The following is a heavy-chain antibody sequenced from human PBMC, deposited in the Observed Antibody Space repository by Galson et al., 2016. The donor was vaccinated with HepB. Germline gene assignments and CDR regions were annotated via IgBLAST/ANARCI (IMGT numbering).Heavy chain of an antibody. Sequence: QSGAEVKKAGESLTISCKASGFIFTNYGFVWVRQAPGQGLEWMGWLSGYTGDTDYAQRVQDRITLTRETSTSTVYMELKNLASDDTAVYFCARSFYNRHPSWFDSWGQGTLLTVSS. CDR2: LSGYTGDT. D-gene: IGHD5/OR15-5a*01. CDR3: ARSFYNRHPSWFDS. CDR1: GFIFTNYG. J-gene: IGHJ5*01. V-gene: IGHV1-18*01.